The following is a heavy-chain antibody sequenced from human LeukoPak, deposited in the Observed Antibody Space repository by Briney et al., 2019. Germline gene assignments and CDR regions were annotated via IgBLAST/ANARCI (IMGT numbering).Heavy chain of an antibody. J-gene: IGHJ4*02. Sequence: GESLKISCKGSGYSFTFYWIAWVRQMPGKGLEWMGIIYPSNSDTRYSPSLQGQVTISADKSISTAYLQWSSLKASDSAIYYCARQDGSGIYYFDYWSQGTLVTVSS. D-gene: IGHD3-10*01. CDR3: ARQDGSGIYYFDY. CDR2: IYPSNSDT. CDR1: GYSFTFYW. V-gene: IGHV5-51*01.